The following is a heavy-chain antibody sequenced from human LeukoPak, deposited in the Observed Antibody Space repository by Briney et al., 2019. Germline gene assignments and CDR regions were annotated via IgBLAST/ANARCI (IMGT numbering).Heavy chain of an antibody. D-gene: IGHD3-9*01. CDR1: GGSISSGDYY. J-gene: IGHJ5*02. CDR3: ARDTRTHYDMNWFDP. V-gene: IGHV4-30-4*08. CDR2: IYYSGST. Sequence: SQTLSLTCTVSGGSISSGDYYWSWIRQPPGKDREWIGYIYYSGSTYYNPSLKSRVTISVDTSKNQFSLKLSSVTAADTAVYYCARDTRTHYDMNWFDPWGQGTLVTVSS.